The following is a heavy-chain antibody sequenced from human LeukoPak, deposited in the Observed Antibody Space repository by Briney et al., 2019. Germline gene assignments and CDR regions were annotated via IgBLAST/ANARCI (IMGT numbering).Heavy chain of an antibody. CDR3: ARAGDYYVSGSYLGY. CDR2: IYYMGTT. D-gene: IGHD3-10*01. Sequence: KASEALSLTCTVSGGFITSSNYYWGWIRQPPAKGLEWIGNIYYMGTTYHNPSLQRRVTISVDTSKNQFSLKLSSVTAADAAVYYCARAGDYYVSGSYLGYWGQGTLVTVSS. CDR1: GGFITSSNYY. J-gene: IGHJ4*02. V-gene: IGHV4-39*07.